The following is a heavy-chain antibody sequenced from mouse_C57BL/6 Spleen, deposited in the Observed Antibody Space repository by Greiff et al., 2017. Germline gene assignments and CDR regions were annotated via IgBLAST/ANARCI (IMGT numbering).Heavy chain of an antibody. CDR2: IHPNSGST. Sequence: QVQLQQPGAELVKPGASVKLSCKASGYTFTSYWMHWVKQRPGQGLEWIGMIHPNSGSTNYNEKFKSKATLTVDKSSSTAYMQLSSLTSEDSAVXYCARDYDYAHYYAMDYWGQGTSVTVSA. J-gene: IGHJ4*01. V-gene: IGHV1-64*01. CDR1: GYTFTSYW. CDR3: ARDYDYAHYYAMDY. D-gene: IGHD2-4*01.